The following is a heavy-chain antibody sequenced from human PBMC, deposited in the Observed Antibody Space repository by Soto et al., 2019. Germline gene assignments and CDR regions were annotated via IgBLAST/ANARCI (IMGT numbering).Heavy chain of an antibody. CDR1: GYTFNSYT. J-gene: IGHJ4*02. D-gene: IGHD3-10*01. Sequence: GASVKVSCKTSGYTFNSYTIAWVRQAPGQGLEWLGWISPDDGNTEYEQKFQGRVTMTADTLTNNAYLGLRSLKSDDTAIYYCARVEAPFGESLHWGQGTPVTVSS. CDR2: ISPDDGNT. CDR3: ARVEAPFGESLH. V-gene: IGHV1-18*01.